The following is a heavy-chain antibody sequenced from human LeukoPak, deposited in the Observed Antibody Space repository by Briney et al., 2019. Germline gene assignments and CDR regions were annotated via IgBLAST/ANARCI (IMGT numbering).Heavy chain of an antibody. CDR1: GFTFSSYS. Sequence: GGSLRLACAASGFTFSSYSMNWVRQAPGKGLEWVAVIWYDGSNKYYADSVKGRFTISRDNSKNTLYLQMNSLRAEDTAVYYCARDEFGSGWYGYYYGMDVWGQGTTVTVSS. CDR3: ARDEFGSGWYGYYYGMDV. D-gene: IGHD6-19*01. V-gene: IGHV3-33*08. J-gene: IGHJ6*02. CDR2: IWYDGSNK.